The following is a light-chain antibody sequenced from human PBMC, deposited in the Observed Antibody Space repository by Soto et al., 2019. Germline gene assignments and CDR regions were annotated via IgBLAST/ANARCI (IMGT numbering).Light chain of an antibody. CDR3: SSFAGGGNPVL. CDR2: EVT. Sequence: QSALTQLPSASGSLGKSVTISCTGTSSDVGGYNYVSWHQQHPGKAPKVMIYEVTKRPPGVPDRFSGSKSGNTASLTVSGLQAEDEADYYCSSFAGGGNPVLLGGGTKLTVL. V-gene: IGLV2-8*01. J-gene: IGLJ2*01. CDR1: SSDVGGYNY.